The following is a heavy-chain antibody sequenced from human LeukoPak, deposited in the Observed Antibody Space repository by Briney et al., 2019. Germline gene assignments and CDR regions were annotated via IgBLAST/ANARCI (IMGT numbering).Heavy chain of an antibody. CDR3: ARVLSVAATPGFGY. CDR2: INHSGST. Sequence: PSETLSLTCAVYGGSFSGYYWSWIRQPPGKGLEWIGEINHSGSTNYNPSLKSRVTISVDTSKNQFSLKLSSVTAADTAVYYCARVLSVAATPGFGYWGQGTLVTVST. J-gene: IGHJ4*02. D-gene: IGHD6-19*01. V-gene: IGHV4-34*01. CDR1: GGSFSGYY.